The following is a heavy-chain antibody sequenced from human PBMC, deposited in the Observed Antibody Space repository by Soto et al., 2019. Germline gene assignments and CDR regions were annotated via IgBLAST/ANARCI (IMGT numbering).Heavy chain of an antibody. D-gene: IGHD3-16*01. CDR1: GYTFTPYV. Sequence: QVQLVQSGAEEKKPGASVKVSCKASGYTFTPYVIHWVRQAPGQRLEWMGWINADNGNTKYSQKFQGRVTIARDTAASTAYMELSSLTSEETAVYYCAGGGDDMDVWGQGTTVTVSS. J-gene: IGHJ6*02. CDR3: AGGGDDMDV. CDR2: INADNGNT. V-gene: IGHV1-3*05.